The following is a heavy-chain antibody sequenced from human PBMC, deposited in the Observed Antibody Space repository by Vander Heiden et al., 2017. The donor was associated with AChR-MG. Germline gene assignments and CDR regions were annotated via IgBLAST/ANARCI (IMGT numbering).Heavy chain of an antibody. CDR3: AKDEIKLLRITMIVVVPGIGS. V-gene: IGHV3-23*01. CDR1: GFTFSSYA. Sequence: EVQLLESGGGLVQLGGSLRLSCAASGFTFSSYAMSSVRQAPGKGLKWVSAISGSGGSTYYSDSVKGRFTISRDNSKNTLYLKMNSLRAEDTAVYYCAKDEIKLLRITMIVVVPGIGSWGQGTLVTVSS. CDR2: ISGSGGST. D-gene: IGHD3-22*01. J-gene: IGHJ5*02.